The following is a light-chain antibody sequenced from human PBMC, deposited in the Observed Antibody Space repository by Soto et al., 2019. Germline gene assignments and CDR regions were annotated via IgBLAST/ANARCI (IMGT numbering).Light chain of an antibody. J-gene: IGLJ2*01. CDR3: QSYDSSLSGSVV. CDR2: GNN. Sequence: QSVLTQPPSVSGAPGQRVTISCTGSSSNIGAGYDVHWYQQLPGTAPKVLIYGNNNRPSGVPDRFSGSKSGTSASLAITGLQAEDEADYYCQSYDSSLSGSVVFGGGTKVTV. CDR1: SSNIGAGYD. V-gene: IGLV1-40*01.